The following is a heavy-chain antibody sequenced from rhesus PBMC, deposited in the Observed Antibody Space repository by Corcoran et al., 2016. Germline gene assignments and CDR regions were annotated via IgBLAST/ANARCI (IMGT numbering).Heavy chain of an antibody. CDR2: IGGSRWST. D-gene: IGHD2-21*01. CDR3: ARLVVATFPNFDY. Sequence: QVQLQESGPGLVKPSETLSLTCAVSGGSISGSYWNWIRQPPGQGLVWIGYIGGSRWSTSYNPALTSRFTISTDTSKNQFSLKLSSGTAADTAVYYCARLVVATFPNFDYWGQGVLVTVSS. CDR1: GGSISGSY. J-gene: IGHJ4*01. V-gene: IGHV4-165*02.